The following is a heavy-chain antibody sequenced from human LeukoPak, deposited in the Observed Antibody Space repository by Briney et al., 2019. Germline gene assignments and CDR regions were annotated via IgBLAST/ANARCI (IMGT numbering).Heavy chain of an antibody. D-gene: IGHD2-15*01. Sequence: GGSLRLSCAASGFTFSSYAMSWVRQAPGKGLKWVSAISGSGGSTYYADSVKGRFTISRDNSKNTLYLQMNSLRAEDTAVYYCARVVVVAATPFDYWGQGTLVTVSS. CDR2: ISGSGGST. CDR3: ARVVVVAATPFDY. CDR1: GFTFSSYA. J-gene: IGHJ4*02. V-gene: IGHV3-23*01.